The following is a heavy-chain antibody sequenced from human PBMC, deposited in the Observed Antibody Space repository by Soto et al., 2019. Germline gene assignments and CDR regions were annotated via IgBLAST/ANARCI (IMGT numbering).Heavy chain of an antibody. V-gene: IGHV4-61*08. J-gene: IGHJ5*01. Sequence: SENLSLTCAVYGGSLSSGGYSWSWIRQPPGKGLEWIGYIYYSGSTNYNPSLKSRVTISVDTSKNQFSLKLSSVTAADTAVYYCARSEPDYCSEGYESYWFDPRAQRSLVPVSA. CDR2: IYYSGST. D-gene: IGHD3-10*01. CDR3: ARSEPDYCSEGYESYWFDP. CDR1: GGSLSSGGYS.